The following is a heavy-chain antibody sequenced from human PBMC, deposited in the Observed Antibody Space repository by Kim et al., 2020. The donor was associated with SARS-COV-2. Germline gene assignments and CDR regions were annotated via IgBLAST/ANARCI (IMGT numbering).Heavy chain of an antibody. J-gene: IGHJ4*02. CDR1: GGSISSSSYY. CDR2: IYYSGST. V-gene: IGHV4-39*01. D-gene: IGHD6-19*01. Sequence: SETLSLTCTVSGGSISSSSYYWGWIRQPPGKGLEWIGSIYYSGSTYYNPSLKSRVTISVDTSKNQFSLKLSSVTAADTAVYYCARHHWLRSGWYSSTFKENEYYFDYWGQGTLVTVSS. CDR3: ARHHWLRSGWYSSTFKENEYYFDY.